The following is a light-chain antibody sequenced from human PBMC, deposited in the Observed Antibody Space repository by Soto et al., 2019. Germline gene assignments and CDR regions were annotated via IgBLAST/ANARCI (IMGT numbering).Light chain of an antibody. Sequence: QSALTQPASVSGSPGQWSTISCTGSSSDVGNYNYVSWYQQHPGKAPKLMSYDVSNRPSGLYNRFSGSKSGNTASLTIPGLKAEDEADYYCSAYTSRITLYVFGAGTKLTVL. CDR3: SAYTSRITLYV. CDR2: DVS. CDR1: SSDVGNYNY. V-gene: IGLV2-14*03. J-gene: IGLJ1*01.